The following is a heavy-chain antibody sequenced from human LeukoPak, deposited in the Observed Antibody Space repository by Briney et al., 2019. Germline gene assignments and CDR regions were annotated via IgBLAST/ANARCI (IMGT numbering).Heavy chain of an antibody. Sequence: GGSLRLSCAASGFTFSSYAMTWVRQAPGKGLEWVSDISGSGASTYYADSVKGRFTVSRDNSKNTLYLQMNSLRAEDTSVYYCTRGLNDDYWGQGTLVTVSS. CDR2: ISGSGAST. J-gene: IGHJ4*02. CDR3: TRGLNDDY. V-gene: IGHV3-23*01. D-gene: IGHD1-1*01. CDR1: GFTFSSYA.